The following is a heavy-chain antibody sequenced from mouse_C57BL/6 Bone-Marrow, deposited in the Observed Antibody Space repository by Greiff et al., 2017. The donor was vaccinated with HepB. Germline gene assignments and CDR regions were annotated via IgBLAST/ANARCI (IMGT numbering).Heavy chain of an antibody. J-gene: IGHJ4*01. V-gene: IGHV1-61*01. Sequence: VQLQQPGAELVRPGSSVKLSCKASGYTFTSYWMDWVKQRPGQGLEWIGNIYPSDSETHYNQKFKDKATLTVDKSSSTAYMQLSSLTSEDSAVYYCARGDDFPYYYAMDYWGQGTSVTVSS. D-gene: IGHD2-4*01. CDR2: IYPSDSET. CDR3: ARGDDFPYYYAMDY. CDR1: GYTFTSYW.